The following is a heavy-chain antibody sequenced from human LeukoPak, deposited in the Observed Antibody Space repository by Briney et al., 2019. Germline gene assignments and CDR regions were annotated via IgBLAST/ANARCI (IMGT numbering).Heavy chain of an antibody. J-gene: IGHJ4*02. V-gene: IGHV3-9*01. D-gene: IGHD3-22*01. Sequence: GGSLRLSCAASGFTFDDYAMHWVRQAPGKGLEWVSGISWNSGSIGYADSVKGRFTISRDNAKNSPYLQMNSLRAEDTALYYCAKQAQGGYNRYFDYWGRGTLVTVSS. CDR3: AKQAQGGYNRYFDY. CDR1: GFTFDDYA. CDR2: ISWNSGSI.